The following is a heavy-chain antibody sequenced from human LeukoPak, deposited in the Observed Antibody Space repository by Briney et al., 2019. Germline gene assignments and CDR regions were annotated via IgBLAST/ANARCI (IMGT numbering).Heavy chain of an antibody. CDR3: ARGPSIAARYDAFDI. V-gene: IGHV3-74*01. CDR2: IKTDGSST. J-gene: IGHJ3*02. CDR1: GFTFSSYW. D-gene: IGHD6-6*01. Sequence: GGSLRLSCAASGFTFSSYWMDWVRQAPGKGLVWVSRIKTDGSSTSYADSVKGRFTISRDNAKNSLYLQVISLRAEDTAVYYCARGPSIAARYDAFDIWGQGTMVTVSS.